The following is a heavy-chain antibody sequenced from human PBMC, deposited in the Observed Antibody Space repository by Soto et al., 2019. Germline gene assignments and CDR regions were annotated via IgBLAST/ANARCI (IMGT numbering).Heavy chain of an antibody. Sequence: QVQLQESGPGLVKPSETLSLTCTVPGGSISSYYWSWIRQPPVKGLEWIGYIYYSGSTNYNPSLKRRVTIAVDTSKNQFSLKLSSVTAADTAVYYCARRYGGTFDYWGQGTLGTVSS. CDR2: IYYSGST. D-gene: IGHD2-15*01. CDR1: GGSISSYY. V-gene: IGHV4-59*08. CDR3: ARRYGGTFDY. J-gene: IGHJ4*02.